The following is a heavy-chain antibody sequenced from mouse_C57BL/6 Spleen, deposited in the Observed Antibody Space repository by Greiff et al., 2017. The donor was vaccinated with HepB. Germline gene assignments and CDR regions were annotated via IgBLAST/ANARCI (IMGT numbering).Heavy chain of an antibody. Sequence: QVQLKESGAELVRPGASVKLSCKASGYTFTDYYINWVKQRPGQGLEWIARIYPGSGNTYYNEKFKGKATLTAEKSSSTAYMQLSSLTSEDSAVYFCARHYYGSSPYFDYWGQGTTLTVSS. D-gene: IGHD1-1*01. CDR3: ARHYYGSSPYFDY. CDR1: GYTFTDYY. J-gene: IGHJ2*01. CDR2: IYPGSGNT. V-gene: IGHV1-76*01.